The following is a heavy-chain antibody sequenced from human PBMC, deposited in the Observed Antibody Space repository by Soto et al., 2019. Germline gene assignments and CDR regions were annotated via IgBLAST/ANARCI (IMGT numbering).Heavy chain of an antibody. CDR2: IYYNGNT. Sequence: SETLCLTCTVSGGSISNDDFYWSWIRQPPGKGLEWIGHIYYNGNTYYNPSLKSRLTMSLDTSQNQFSLHLSSVIAADSASYFCARATTVTSSFFYYGLDVWGQGTTVTVSS. CDR3: ARATTVTSSFFYYGLDV. V-gene: IGHV4-30-4*08. CDR1: GGSISNDDFY. J-gene: IGHJ6*02. D-gene: IGHD4-17*01.